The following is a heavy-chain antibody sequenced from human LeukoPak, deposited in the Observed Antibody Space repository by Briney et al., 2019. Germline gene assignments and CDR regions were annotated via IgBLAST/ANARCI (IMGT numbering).Heavy chain of an antibody. J-gene: IGHJ6*03. CDR2: IKQEGSEK. CDR3: ARFAEVYYYVDV. CDR1: GFTFSSYW. Sequence: GGSLRLSCAASGFTFSSYWMSWVRQAPGKGLEWVANIKQEGSEKYYVNSVRGRFTISRDDAKKSLYLQMDSLRAEDTAVYFCARFAEVYYYVDVWGTGTTVIVSS. D-gene: IGHD2-21*01. V-gene: IGHV3-7*01.